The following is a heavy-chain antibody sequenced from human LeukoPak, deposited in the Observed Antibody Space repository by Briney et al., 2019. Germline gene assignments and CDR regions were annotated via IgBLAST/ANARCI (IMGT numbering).Heavy chain of an antibody. Sequence: SETLSLTCTVSGGSISSYYWSWIRQPPGKGLEWIGYIYYSGSTNYNPSLKSRVTIAVDTSKNQFSLKLSSVTAADTAVYYCARGGYSYGYDFDYWGQGTLVTVSS. V-gene: IGHV4-59*01. CDR1: GGSISSYY. CDR2: IYYSGST. CDR3: ARGGYSYGYDFDY. J-gene: IGHJ4*02. D-gene: IGHD5-18*01.